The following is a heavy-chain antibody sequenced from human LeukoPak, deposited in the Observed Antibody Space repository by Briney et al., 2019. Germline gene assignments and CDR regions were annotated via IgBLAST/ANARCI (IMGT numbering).Heavy chain of an antibody. CDR2: ISSSSSNI. J-gene: IGHJ6*02. Sequence: PGGSLRLSCAASGFTFSSYTMNWVRQAPGKGLEWVSSISSSSSNIYYADSVKGRFTISRDNAKNSLYLQMNSLRAEDTAVYYCASSIEGLDRSPGYYYFGMDVWGQGTTVTLSS. D-gene: IGHD3/OR15-3a*01. CDR3: ASSIEGLDRSPGYYYFGMDV. CDR1: GFTFSSYT. V-gene: IGHV3-21*01.